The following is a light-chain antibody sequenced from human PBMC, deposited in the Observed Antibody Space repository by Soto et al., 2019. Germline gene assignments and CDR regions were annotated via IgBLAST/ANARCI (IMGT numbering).Light chain of an antibody. CDR2: GIS. CDR1: QTVSDNY. Sequence: EIVLAQSPGTLSFSPGERSTLSFSSSQTVSDNYFAWYQQKAGQAPRLLIYGISTRATGIPDRFSGSGSGTDFTLTISTLEPEDFAVYYCEQYGSSPRTFGQGTKVDIK. V-gene: IGKV3-20*01. J-gene: IGKJ1*01. CDR3: EQYGSSPRT.